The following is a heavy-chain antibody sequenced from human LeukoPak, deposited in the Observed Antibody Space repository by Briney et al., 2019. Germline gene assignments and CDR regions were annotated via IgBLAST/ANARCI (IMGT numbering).Heavy chain of an antibody. Sequence: ASVKVSCKASGYTFTGYYMHWVRQAPGQGLEWMGWINPNSGGTNYAQKFQGRVTMTRDTSISTAYMELSRLRSDDTAVYYCARPYYDSSGYYYGFDYWGQGTLVTVSS. CDR2: INPNSGGT. CDR3: ARPYYDSSGYYYGFDY. CDR1: GYTFTGYY. V-gene: IGHV1-2*02. D-gene: IGHD3-22*01. J-gene: IGHJ4*02.